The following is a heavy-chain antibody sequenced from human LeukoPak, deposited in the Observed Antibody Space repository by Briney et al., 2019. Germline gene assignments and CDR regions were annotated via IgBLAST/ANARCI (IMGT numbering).Heavy chain of an antibody. Sequence: SQTLSLTCAVSGGSISSGGYSWSWIRQPPGKGLEWIGYIYHSGSTYYNPSLKSRVTMSVDRSKNQFSLKLSSVTAADTAVYYCAREGVYFDYWGQGTLVTVSS. J-gene: IGHJ4*02. CDR2: IYHSGST. CDR3: AREGVYFDY. D-gene: IGHD3-16*01. V-gene: IGHV4-30-2*01. CDR1: GGSISSGGYS.